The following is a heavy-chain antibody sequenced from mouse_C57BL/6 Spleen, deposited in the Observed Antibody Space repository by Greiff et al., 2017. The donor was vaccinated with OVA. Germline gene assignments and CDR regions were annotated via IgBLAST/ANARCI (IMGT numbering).Heavy chain of an antibody. Sequence: QVQLQQPGAELVMPGASVKLSCKASGYTFTSYWMHWVKQRPGQGLAWIGEIDPSDSYTNYNQKFKGKSTLTVDKSSSTAYMQLSSLTSEDSAVYYCARSTTVVADFDYWGQGTTLTVSS. V-gene: IGHV1-69*01. CDR3: ARSTTVVADFDY. D-gene: IGHD1-1*01. CDR1: GYTFTSYW. J-gene: IGHJ2*01. CDR2: IDPSDSYT.